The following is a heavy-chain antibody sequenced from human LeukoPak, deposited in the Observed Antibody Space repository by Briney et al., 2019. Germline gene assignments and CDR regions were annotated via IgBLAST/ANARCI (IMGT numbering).Heavy chain of an antibody. D-gene: IGHD6-6*01. J-gene: IGHJ6*03. CDR2: FDPEDGET. CDR1: GYTLTELS. Sequence: ASVKVSCKVSGYTLTELSMHWVRQAPGKGLEWMGGFDPEDGETIYAQKFQGRVTMTTDTSTSTAYMELRSLRSDDTAVYYCAREGSSGFTDYMDVWGKGTTVTVSS. CDR3: AREGSSGFTDYMDV. V-gene: IGHV1-24*01.